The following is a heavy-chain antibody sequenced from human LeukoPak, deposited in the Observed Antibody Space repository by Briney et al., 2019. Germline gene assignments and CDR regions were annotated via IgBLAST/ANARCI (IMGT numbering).Heavy chain of an antibody. Sequence: PGGSLRLSRAASGFTFSSSGMHWVRQAPGKGLEWVAFIRYGGSHKYYADSVKGRFTISRDNSKNTLFLQMNSLKTEDTAVYYCTTVRVNDYVWGSYRYSYFDYWGQGTLVTVSS. J-gene: IGHJ4*02. CDR3: TTVRVNDYVWGSYRYSYFDY. CDR1: GFTFSSSG. CDR2: IRYGGSHK. V-gene: IGHV3-30*02. D-gene: IGHD3-16*02.